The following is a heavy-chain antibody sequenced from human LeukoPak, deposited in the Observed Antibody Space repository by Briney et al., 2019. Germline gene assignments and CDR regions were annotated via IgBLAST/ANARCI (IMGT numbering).Heavy chain of an antibody. J-gene: IGHJ4*02. Sequence: GGSLRLSCAASGFTFSSYDMNWVRQAPGKGLEWVSYISSSSNSIYYADSVKGRFTISRDNAKNSLYLQMNSLRAEDTAVYYCTRGGYSTSGDYWGQGALVTVSS. D-gene: IGHD5-24*01. CDR3: TRGGYSTSGDY. CDR2: ISSSSNSI. CDR1: GFTFSSYD. V-gene: IGHV3-48*01.